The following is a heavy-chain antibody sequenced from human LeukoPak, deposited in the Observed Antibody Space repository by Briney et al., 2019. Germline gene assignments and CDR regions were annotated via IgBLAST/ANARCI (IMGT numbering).Heavy chain of an antibody. J-gene: IGHJ6*04. CDR3: AELGITMIGGV. Sequence: GGSLRLSCAASGFTFDDYAMHWVRQAPGKGLEWVSGINWNSNRISYADSVKGQFTISRDNAKNSLYLQMNSLRAEDTAVYYCAELGITMIGGVWGKGTTVTISS. D-gene: IGHD3-10*02. CDR2: INWNSNRI. CDR1: GFTFDDYA. V-gene: IGHV3-9*01.